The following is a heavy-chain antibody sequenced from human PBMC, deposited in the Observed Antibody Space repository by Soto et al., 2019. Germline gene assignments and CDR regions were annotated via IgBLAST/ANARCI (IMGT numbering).Heavy chain of an antibody. CDR1: GFTFSNYI. V-gene: IGHV3-21*01. Sequence: LRLSCAGSGFTFSNYIMTWVRQAPGKGLEWVSSISSGSSYIYYAESLKGRFTISRDDARNSLYLQMNNLRADDTAVYYCVRDSLMRTSWGQGTLVTVSS. D-gene: IGHD2-8*01. CDR3: VRDSLMRTS. CDR2: ISSGSSYI. J-gene: IGHJ5*02.